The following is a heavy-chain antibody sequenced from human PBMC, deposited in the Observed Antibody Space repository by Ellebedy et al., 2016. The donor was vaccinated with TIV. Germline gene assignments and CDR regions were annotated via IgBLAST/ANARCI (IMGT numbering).Heavy chain of an antibody. CDR1: GFTFSSYD. CDR2: ISYDANNK. D-gene: IGHD3-10*02. J-gene: IGHJ4*02. CDR3: ARKPMNPTDMYGNFDH. Sequence: GESLKISCAASGFTFSSYDMHWVRQAPGKGLEWVALISYDANNKYYADSVKGRFTISRDNGKNALYLQMNSLRAEDTAVYYCARKPMNPTDMYGNFDHWGQGTLVTVSS. V-gene: IGHV3-30*03.